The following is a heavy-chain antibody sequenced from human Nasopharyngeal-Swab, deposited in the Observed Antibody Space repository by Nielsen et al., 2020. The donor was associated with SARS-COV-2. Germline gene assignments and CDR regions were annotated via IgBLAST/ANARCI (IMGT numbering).Heavy chain of an antibody. D-gene: IGHD3-10*01. Sequence: SETLSLTCTVSGGSISSYYWSWIRQPPGKGLEWIGYIYYSGSTNYNPSLKSRVTISVDTSKNQFSLKLSPVTAADTAVYYCARLVPYYYYYMDVWGKGTTVTVSS. CDR3: ARLVPYYYYYMDV. J-gene: IGHJ6*03. CDR1: GGSISSYY. CDR2: IYYSGST. V-gene: IGHV4-59*01.